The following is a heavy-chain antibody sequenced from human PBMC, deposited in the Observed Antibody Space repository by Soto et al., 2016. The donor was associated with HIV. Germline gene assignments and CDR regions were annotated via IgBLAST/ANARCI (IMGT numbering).Heavy chain of an antibody. J-gene: IGHJ3*02. Sequence: QVQLVQSGAEVKKPGASVKVSCKASGYTFSSYYMHWVRQAPGQGLEWMGGIIPMFGTGNYAQKFQGRVTMTEDTSTDTAYMELSSLRSEDTAVYYCATPSLVDIVLVPAAKHGWGGGPRDAFDIWGQGTMVTVSS. D-gene: IGHD2-2*03. CDR3: ATPSLVDIVLVPAAKHGWGGGPRDAFDI. CDR2: IIPMFGTG. CDR1: GYTFSSYY. V-gene: IGHV1-46*01.